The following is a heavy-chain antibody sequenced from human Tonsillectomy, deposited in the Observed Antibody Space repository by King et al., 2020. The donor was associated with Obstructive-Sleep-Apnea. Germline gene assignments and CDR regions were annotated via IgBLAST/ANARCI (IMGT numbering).Heavy chain of an antibody. V-gene: IGHV3-74*03. J-gene: IGHJ3*01. Sequence: VQLVESGGALVQPGGSLRLSCAASAFVFSDSWMHWVRQAPGKGLLWVSRLTSDGGWMYAALVKGRFTISRDNAKNTLFLQMNSLRVEDTAMYYCARDGRAGDFDLWGQGTMVIVSS. CDR2: LTSDGGW. CDR3: ARDGRAGDFDL. D-gene: IGHD1-14*01. CDR1: AFVFSDSW.